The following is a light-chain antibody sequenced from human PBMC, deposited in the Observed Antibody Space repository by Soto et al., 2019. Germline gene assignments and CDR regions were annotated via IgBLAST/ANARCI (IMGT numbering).Light chain of an antibody. Sequence: DIQMTQSPYSLSASVGDRVTITCRASQSITRYLNWYQQKPGQAPKLQIYAVSSLQSGVQSRFSGNGSVTALTPTISNLQPEDYANYYCQHSFSPPVTVGQGTRLEFK. CDR3: QHSFSPPVT. J-gene: IGKJ5*01. CDR2: AVS. V-gene: IGKV1-39*01. CDR1: QSITRY.